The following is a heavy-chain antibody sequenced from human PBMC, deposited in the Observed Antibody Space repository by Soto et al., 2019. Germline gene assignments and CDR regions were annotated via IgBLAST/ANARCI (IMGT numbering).Heavy chain of an antibody. Sequence: EVQLVESGGGLVQPGGSLRLSCAASGFTFSSYWMHWVRQAPGKGLVWVSRINSDGSTTSYADSVKGRFTISRDNANTTLYLRMNSVRAEETAVSYFASGAYGDDYCAPWGRGALVTVS. J-gene: IGHJ5*02. CDR2: INSDGSTT. V-gene: IGHV3-74*01. CDR3: ASGAYGDDYCAP. D-gene: IGHD4-17*01. CDR1: GFTFSSYW.